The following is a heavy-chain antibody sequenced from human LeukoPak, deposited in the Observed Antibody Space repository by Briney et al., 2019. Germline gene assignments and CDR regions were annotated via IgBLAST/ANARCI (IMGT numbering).Heavy chain of an antibody. V-gene: IGHV3-7*01. D-gene: IGHD2-2*01. J-gene: IGHJ4*02. Sequence: PGGSLRLSCKASGFTFSDYGMRWVRQAPGKGLEWVANIKQDGSAKYYVDSVKGRFTISRDNAKNSLYLQMDSLRVEDTATYYCARWRGSTSERSDYWGQGTLVTVSS. CDR3: ARWRGSTSERSDY. CDR2: IKQDGSAK. CDR1: GFTFSDYG.